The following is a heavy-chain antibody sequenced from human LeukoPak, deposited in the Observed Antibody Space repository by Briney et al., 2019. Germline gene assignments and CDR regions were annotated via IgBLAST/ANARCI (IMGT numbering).Heavy chain of an antibody. V-gene: IGHV3-48*01. CDR1: GFTFSSYS. CDR3: ARDLDSMVRGPPNGMDV. Sequence: GGSLRLSCAASGFTFSSYSMNWVRQAPGKGLEWVSYISSSSSTIYYADSVKGRFTISRDNSKNTLYLQMNSLRAEDTAVYYCARDLDSMVRGPPNGMDVWGQGTTVTVSS. CDR2: ISSSSSTI. J-gene: IGHJ6*02. D-gene: IGHD3-10*01.